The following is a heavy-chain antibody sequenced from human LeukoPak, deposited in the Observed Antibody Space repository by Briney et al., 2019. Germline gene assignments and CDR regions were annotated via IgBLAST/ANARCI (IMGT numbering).Heavy chain of an antibody. D-gene: IGHD3-16*02. Sequence: PSQTLSLTCTVSGGSISSGGYYWSWVRQHPGKGLEWIGYIYYSGSTYYNPSLKSRVTISVDTCKNQFSLKLSSVTAADTAVYYCARGTFGGVIVDYWGQGTLVTVSS. CDR1: GGSISSGGYY. V-gene: IGHV4-31*03. CDR3: ARGTFGGVIVDY. CDR2: IYYSGST. J-gene: IGHJ4*02.